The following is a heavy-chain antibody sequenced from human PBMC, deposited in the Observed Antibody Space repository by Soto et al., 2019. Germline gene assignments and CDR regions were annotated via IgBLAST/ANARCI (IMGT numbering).Heavy chain of an antibody. Sequence: EVQLVESGGGLVQPGGSLRLSCAASGFTFSSYWMSWVRQAPGKGLEWVANIKQDGSEKYYVDSVKGRFTISRDNAKNSLYLQMNSLRAEDTAVYYCARPTPCGDLRGAFDIWGQGTMVTVSS. V-gene: IGHV3-7*01. J-gene: IGHJ3*02. CDR2: IKQDGSEK. D-gene: IGHD4-17*01. CDR1: GFTFSSYW. CDR3: ARPTPCGDLRGAFDI.